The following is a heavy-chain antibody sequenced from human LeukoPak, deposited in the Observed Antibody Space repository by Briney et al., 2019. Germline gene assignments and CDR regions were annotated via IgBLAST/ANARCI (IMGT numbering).Heavy chain of an antibody. CDR1: GYTFNSSY. V-gene: IGHV1-46*02. D-gene: IGHD2-21*01. J-gene: IGHJ4*02. CDR2: INPSDDST. Sequence: GASVKVSCKASGYTFNSSYMHWVRQAPGQGLGWMGIINPSDDSTRYAQKFQGRVMITADKSTSTAYMELSSLRSEDTAVYYCATVSRDKGLDYWGQGTLVTVSS. CDR3: ATVSRDKGLDY.